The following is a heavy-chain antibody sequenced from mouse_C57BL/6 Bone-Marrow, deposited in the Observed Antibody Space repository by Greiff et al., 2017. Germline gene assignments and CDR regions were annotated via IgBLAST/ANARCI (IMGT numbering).Heavy chain of an antibody. D-gene: IGHD1-1*01. CDR2: ISNGGGST. CDR3: ARGVGDEAWFAY. CDR1: GFTFSDYY. J-gene: IGHJ3*01. Sequence: EVHLVESGGGLVQPGGSLKLSCAASGFTFSDYYMYWVRQTPEKRLEWVAYISNGGGSTYYPDTVKGRFTISRDNAKNTLYLQLSRLKSEDTAMYYCARGVGDEAWFAYWGQGTLVTVSA. V-gene: IGHV5-12*01.